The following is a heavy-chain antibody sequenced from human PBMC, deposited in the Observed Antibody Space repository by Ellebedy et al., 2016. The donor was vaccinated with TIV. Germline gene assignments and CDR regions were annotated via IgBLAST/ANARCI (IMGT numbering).Heavy chain of an antibody. V-gene: IGHV4-39*01. Sequence: GSLRLXXTVSGGSISSSSYSWVWIRQPPGTRLVWIASISYSGSTYYNPSLKSRVTVSVDTSNNQFPLKLSSVTAADTAVYYCARQGDYGSGTNYVGEDYWGQGTLVTVSS. CDR3: ARQGDYGSGTNYVGEDY. D-gene: IGHD3-10*01. J-gene: IGHJ4*02. CDR1: GGSISSSSYS. CDR2: ISYSGST.